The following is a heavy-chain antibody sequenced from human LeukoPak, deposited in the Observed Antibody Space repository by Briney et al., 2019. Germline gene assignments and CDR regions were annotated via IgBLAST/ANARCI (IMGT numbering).Heavy chain of an antibody. J-gene: IGHJ4*02. V-gene: IGHV3-7*01. CDR2: IKYDGSDK. CDR3: GTSLDAAINT. D-gene: IGHD5-18*01. CDR1: GFTFSSYW. Sequence: GGSLRLSCEASGFTFSSYWMTWVRQAPGKGLEWLANIKYDGSDKYYAASVKGRFTISRDNARNSLYLQMNSLRAEDTAVYYCGTSLDAAINTGGQGILVTVSS.